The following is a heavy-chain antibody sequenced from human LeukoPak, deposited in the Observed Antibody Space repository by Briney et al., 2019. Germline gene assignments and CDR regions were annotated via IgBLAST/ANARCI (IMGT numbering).Heavy chain of an antibody. CDR1: GGSISSYY. CDR3: ARSWSIFWFDP. V-gene: IGHV4-59*08. D-gene: IGHD2-8*01. CDR2: IYYSGST. J-gene: IGHJ5*02. Sequence: SETLSLTCTVSGGSISSYYRSWIRQPPGKGLEWIGYIYYSGSTNYNPSLKSRVTISVDTSKNQFSLKLSSVTAADTAVYYCARSWSIFWFDPWGQGTLVTVSS.